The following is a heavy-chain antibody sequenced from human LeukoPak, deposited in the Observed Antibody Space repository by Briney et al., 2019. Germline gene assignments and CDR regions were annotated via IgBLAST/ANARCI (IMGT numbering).Heavy chain of an antibody. Sequence: GGSLRLSCAASGFTVSGNYMSWVRQAPGKGLEWVSVIYSSGSTYYADSVKGRFTISRDNSKNSLYLQMNSLRAEDTAVYFCARSDSSSWYSLHDYWGQGTLVTVYS. D-gene: IGHD6-13*01. CDR3: ARSDSSSWYSLHDY. CDR1: GFTVSGNY. V-gene: IGHV3-53*01. CDR2: IYSSGST. J-gene: IGHJ4*02.